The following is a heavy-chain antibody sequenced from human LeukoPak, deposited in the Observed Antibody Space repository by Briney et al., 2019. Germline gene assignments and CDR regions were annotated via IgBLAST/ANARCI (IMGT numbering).Heavy chain of an antibody. CDR3: AKIRVTRRRSGSYGY. D-gene: IGHD1-26*01. J-gene: IGHJ4*02. V-gene: IGHV3-21*04. Sequence: GGSLRLSCAASGFTFSSYSMNWVRQAPGKGLEWVSSISSSSSYIYYADSVKGRFTISRDNSKNTLYLQMNSLRAEDTAVYYCAKIRVTRRRSGSYGYWGQGTLVTVSS. CDR2: ISSSSSYI. CDR1: GFTFSSYS.